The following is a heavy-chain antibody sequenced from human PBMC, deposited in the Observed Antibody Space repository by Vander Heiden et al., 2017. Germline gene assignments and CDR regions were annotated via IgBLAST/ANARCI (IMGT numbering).Heavy chain of an antibody. J-gene: IGHJ3*02. CDR1: RFTLSSYW. V-gene: IGHV3-74*01. Sequence: EVQLVESGGGLVQPGGSLILTWSASRFTLSSYWMHWVRQAPGKGLVWVSRISADGSTTSYADFVKGRFTISRDNAKNTLYLQMSSLRAEDTAVYYCVRLVDPGIWGQGTMVTVSS. D-gene: IGHD7-27*01. CDR3: VRLVDPGI. CDR2: ISADGSTT.